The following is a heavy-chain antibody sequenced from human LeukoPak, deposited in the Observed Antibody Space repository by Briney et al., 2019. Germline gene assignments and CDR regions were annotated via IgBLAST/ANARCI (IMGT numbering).Heavy chain of an antibody. J-gene: IGHJ3*02. CDR3: ARVVWGSGSYHHDAFDI. Sequence: TSETLSLTCAVYGGSFSGYYWSWIRQPPGKGLEWIGEINHSGSTNYNPSLKSRVTISVDTSKNQFSLKLSSVTAADTAVYYCARVVWGSGSYHHDAFDIWGQGTMVTVSS. V-gene: IGHV4-34*01. D-gene: IGHD3-10*01. CDR2: INHSGST. CDR1: GGSFSGYY.